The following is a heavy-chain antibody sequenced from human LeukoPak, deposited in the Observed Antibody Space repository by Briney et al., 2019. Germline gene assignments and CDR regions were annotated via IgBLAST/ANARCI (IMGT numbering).Heavy chain of an antibody. CDR2: IYYSGST. CDR3: ARGGPPGTSDY. Sequence: SETLSLTCTVSGGSISSYYWSWIRQPPGKGLEWIGYIYYSGSTNYNPSLKSRVTISVDASKNQFSLNLSSVTAADTAVYYCARGGPPGTSDYWGQGTLVTVSS. V-gene: IGHV4-59*12. D-gene: IGHD1-1*01. CDR1: GGSISSYY. J-gene: IGHJ4*02.